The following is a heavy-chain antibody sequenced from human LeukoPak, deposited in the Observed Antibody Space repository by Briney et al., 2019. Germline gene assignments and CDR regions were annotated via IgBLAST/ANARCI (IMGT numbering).Heavy chain of an antibody. CDR1: GFTSSSYA. V-gene: IGHV3-23*01. Sequence: GGSLRLSCAASGFTSSSYAMSWVRQAPGKGLEWVSAISGSGGSTYYADSVKGRFTISRDNSKNTLYLQMNSLRAEDTAVYYCAKGGGRDGYNRYDYWGQGTLVTVSS. D-gene: IGHD5-24*01. J-gene: IGHJ4*02. CDR3: AKGGGRDGYNRYDY. CDR2: ISGSGGST.